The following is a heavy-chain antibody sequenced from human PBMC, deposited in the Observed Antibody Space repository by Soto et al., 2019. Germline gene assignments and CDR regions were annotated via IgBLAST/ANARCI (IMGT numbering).Heavy chain of an antibody. CDR3: SRGNDAYKGGRT. J-gene: IGHJ5*02. CDR2: IHPSGST. CDR1: DGSLSDDY. D-gene: IGHD1-1*01. Sequence: SETLSLTCAVYDGSLSDDYYTWTRQSPGKGLEWIGEIHPSGSTYYNPFLKTRVTLSQDTSKKQFSLNLISVTAADTGEYYCSRGNDAYKGGRTWGQGTRVTVSS. V-gene: IGHV4-34*01.